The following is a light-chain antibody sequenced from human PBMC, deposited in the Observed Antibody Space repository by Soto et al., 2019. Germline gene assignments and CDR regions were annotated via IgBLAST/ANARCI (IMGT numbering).Light chain of an antibody. CDR2: KAS. CDR3: KKYNSYQWT. J-gene: IGKJ1*01. CDR1: QSISSW. V-gene: IGKV1-5*03. Sequence: DIQMTQYPSTLSSYVGDRVTITCRASQSISSWLAWYQQKPGKDPKIMIYKASSLESGVKSRFSGSGSGTEFTLTIRSMQPDDFATYYCKKYNSYQWTGGNGPTGDIK.